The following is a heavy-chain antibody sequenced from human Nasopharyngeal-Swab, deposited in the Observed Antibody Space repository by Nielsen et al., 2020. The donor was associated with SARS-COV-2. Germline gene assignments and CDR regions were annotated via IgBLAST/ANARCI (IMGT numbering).Heavy chain of an antibody. D-gene: IGHD5-24*01. V-gene: IGHV3-23*01. CDR1: GFSFSTHA. Sequence: GGSLRLSCAASGFSFSTHAMTWIRQAPGKGLEWVSSLGVGGGPTYYADSAKGRFTISSDNSKNTLYLQMNSLRAEDTAVYFCAREGRDGAVSSWGQGTLVTVSS. CDR3: AREGRDGAVSS. J-gene: IGHJ5*02. CDR2: LGVGGGPT.